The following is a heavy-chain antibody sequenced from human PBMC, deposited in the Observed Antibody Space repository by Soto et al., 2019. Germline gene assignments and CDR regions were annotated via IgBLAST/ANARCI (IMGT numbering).Heavy chain of an antibody. CDR3: ARDQTGITTTGGGRIDH. Sequence: QVQLVESGGGVVQPGRSLRVSCAASGFTFSTHAMHWVRQAPGKGLECVAIVSFDGSNKYYADSVKGRFNISRDNSKNTLYLQMSGLTPEDTAVYYCARDQTGITTTGGGRIDHWGQGTLVTVSS. CDR1: GFTFSTHA. D-gene: IGHD1-20*01. V-gene: IGHV3-30-3*01. CDR2: VSFDGSNK. J-gene: IGHJ4*02.